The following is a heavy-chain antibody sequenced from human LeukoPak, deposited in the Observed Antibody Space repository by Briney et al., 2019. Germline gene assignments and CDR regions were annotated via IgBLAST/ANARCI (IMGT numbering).Heavy chain of an antibody. J-gene: IGHJ4*02. CDR1: GFTFSSYS. Sequence: GGSLRLSCAASGFTFSSYSMNWVRQAPGEGLEWVSSISSSSSYIYYADSVKGRFTISRDNAKNSLYLQMNSLRAEDTAVYYCAREMYQLLTFDYWGQGTLVTVSS. V-gene: IGHV3-21*01. CDR3: AREMYQLLTFDY. D-gene: IGHD2-2*01. CDR2: ISSSSSYI.